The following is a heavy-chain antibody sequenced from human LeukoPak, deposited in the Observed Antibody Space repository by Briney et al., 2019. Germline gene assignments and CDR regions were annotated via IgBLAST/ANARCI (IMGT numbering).Heavy chain of an antibody. Sequence: GGSLRLSCAASGFTFSSDSMNWVRQAPGKGLEWVSSISGSSSYIYYADSVKGRFTISRDNAKNSLYLQMNSLRAEDTAVYYCARDYDSSGYRTFYYYYYYMDVWGKGTTVTISS. D-gene: IGHD3-22*01. V-gene: IGHV3-21*01. J-gene: IGHJ6*03. CDR3: ARDYDSSGYRTFYYYYYYMDV. CDR1: GFTFSSDS. CDR2: ISGSSSYI.